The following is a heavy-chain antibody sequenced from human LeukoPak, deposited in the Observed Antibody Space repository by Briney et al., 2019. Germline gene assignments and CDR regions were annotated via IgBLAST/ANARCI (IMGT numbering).Heavy chain of an antibody. Sequence: PGGSLRLSCAASGFTFSSYAMHWVRQAPGKGLEWVAVISYDGSNKYYADSVKGRFTISRDNSKNTLYLPMNSLRAEETAVYYCARVRCSGCSCYLTNGMDVWGKGTTVTVSS. D-gene: IGHD2-15*01. CDR3: ARVRCSGCSCYLTNGMDV. J-gene: IGHJ6*04. CDR1: GFTFSSYA. V-gene: IGHV3-30*04. CDR2: ISYDGSNK.